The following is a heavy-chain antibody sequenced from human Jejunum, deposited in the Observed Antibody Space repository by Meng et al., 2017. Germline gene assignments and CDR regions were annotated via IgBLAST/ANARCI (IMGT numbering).Heavy chain of an antibody. D-gene: IGHD1-26*01. Sequence: QVQREQAGSEVKKPGDSVKRSCKASGYIFTSHGISWMRQAPGQRLEWLGWISPYNGDTDYAQRLQGRVTLTTDTSTTTAYMELRSLRSDDTAVYFCAREPGGQGAADYWGQGTLVTVSS. J-gene: IGHJ4*02. CDR1: GYIFTSHG. V-gene: IGHV1-18*01. CDR3: AREPGGQGAADY. CDR2: ISPYNGDT.